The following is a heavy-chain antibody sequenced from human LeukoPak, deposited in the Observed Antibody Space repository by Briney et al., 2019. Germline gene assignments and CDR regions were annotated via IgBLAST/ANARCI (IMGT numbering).Heavy chain of an antibody. CDR3: AIGVPAAKAGNWFDP. V-gene: IGHV3-23*01. D-gene: IGHD2-2*01. CDR1: GFTFSSYA. CDR2: ISGSGGST. J-gene: IGHJ5*02. Sequence: GGSLRLSCAASGFTFSSYAMSWVRQAPGKGLEWVSAISGSGGSTYYADSVKGRFTISRDNSKNTLYLQMNSLRAEDTAVYYCAIGVPAAKAGNWFDPWGQGTLVTVSS.